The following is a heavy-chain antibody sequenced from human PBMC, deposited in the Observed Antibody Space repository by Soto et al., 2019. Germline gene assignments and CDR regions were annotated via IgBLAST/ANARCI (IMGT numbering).Heavy chain of an antibody. D-gene: IGHD4-17*01. CDR2: INHSGST. Sequence: SETLSLTCAVYGGSFGGYYWSWIRQPPGKGLEWIGEINHSGSTNYNPSLKSRVTISVDTSKNQFSLKLSSVTAADTAVYYCARGLSYTVTTSFDYWGQGTLVTVSS. J-gene: IGHJ4*02. CDR1: GGSFGGYY. V-gene: IGHV4-34*01. CDR3: ARGLSYTVTTSFDY.